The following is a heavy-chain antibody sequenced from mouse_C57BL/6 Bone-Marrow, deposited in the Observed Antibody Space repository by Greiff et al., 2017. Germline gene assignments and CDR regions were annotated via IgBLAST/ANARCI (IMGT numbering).Heavy chain of an antibody. CDR3: ARGPSTVVARGAMDY. J-gene: IGHJ4*01. CDR2: IDPANGNT. V-gene: IGHV14-3*01. CDR1: GFNIKNTY. D-gene: IGHD1-1*01. Sequence: VQLKQSVAELVRPGASVKLSCTASGFNIKNTYMHWVKQRPEQGLEWIGRIDPANGNTKYAPKFPGQATLTADTSSNTAYLQLSSVPSEDTAIYYWARGPSTVVARGAMDYWGQGTSVTVSS.